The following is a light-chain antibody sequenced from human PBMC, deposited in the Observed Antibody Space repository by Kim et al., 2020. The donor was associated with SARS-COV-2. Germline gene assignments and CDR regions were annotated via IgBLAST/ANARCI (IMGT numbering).Light chain of an antibody. V-gene: IGLV3-25*03. CDR3: QSADSSGTYVV. CDR1: ALPKQY. J-gene: IGLJ2*01. CDR2: KDS. Sequence: YELTPPPSVSVSPGQTARITCSGDALPKQYAYWYQQKPGQAPVLVIYKDSERPSGIPERFSGSSSGTTVTLTISGVQAEDEADYYCQSADSSGTYVVFGG.